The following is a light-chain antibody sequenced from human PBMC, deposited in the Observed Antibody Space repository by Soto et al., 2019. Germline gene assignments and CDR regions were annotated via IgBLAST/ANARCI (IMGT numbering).Light chain of an antibody. V-gene: IGKV1-9*01. Sequence: RVTITCRASQSISSWLAWYQQKPGKAPKLLIHTASSLQTGVPSRFSGSGSGTEFTLTISSLQPEDFATYYCQQRHSYPITFGQGTRLEIK. CDR1: QSISSW. CDR3: QQRHSYPIT. J-gene: IGKJ5*01. CDR2: TAS.